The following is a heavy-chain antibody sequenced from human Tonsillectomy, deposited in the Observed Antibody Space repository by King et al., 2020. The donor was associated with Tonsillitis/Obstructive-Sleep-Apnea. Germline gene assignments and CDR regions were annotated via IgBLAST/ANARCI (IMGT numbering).Heavy chain of an antibody. CDR2: ISYAGTNK. CDR1: GFTFSRYP. D-gene: IGHD2-2*01. CDR3: AREDIVVVVGYMDV. V-gene: IGHV3-30*01. Sequence: GQLVQSGGGVVQPGRSLRLSCGASGFTFSRYPMHWVRQAPGKGLEWVAVISYAGTNKYYADSVKGRFTISRDNSKNTLYLQMNSLRAEDTAVYYCAREDIVVVVGYMDVWGKGTSVTVSS. J-gene: IGHJ6*03.